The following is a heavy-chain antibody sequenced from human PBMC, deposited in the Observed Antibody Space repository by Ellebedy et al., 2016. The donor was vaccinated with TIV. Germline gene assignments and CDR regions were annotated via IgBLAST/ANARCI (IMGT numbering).Heavy chain of an antibody. D-gene: IGHD7-27*01. CDR3: AKGLTGDRGGWGWYFDL. CDR2: ISNSETT. Sequence: GESLKISCAGSGFTFNSYSMNWVRQAPGKGLEWLSYISNSETTYYADSVRGRFTISRDNSNNTLYLQMNTLRAEDTALYYCAKGLTGDRGGWGWYFDLWGRGTLVTVSS. V-gene: IGHV3-48*01. CDR1: GFTFNSYS. J-gene: IGHJ2*01.